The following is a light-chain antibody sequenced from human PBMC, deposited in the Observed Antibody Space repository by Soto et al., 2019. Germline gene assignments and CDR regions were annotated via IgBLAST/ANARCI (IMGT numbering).Light chain of an antibody. CDR2: DAS. Sequence: DIQMTQSPSTLSASVGDRVTNTCRASQSISSWLAWYQQKPGKAPKLLIYDASSLESGVPSRFSGSGSGTEFTRTISILQPDDFATYYCQQYNSYPLTFGGGNKVEIQ. CDR1: QSISSW. J-gene: IGKJ4*01. V-gene: IGKV1-5*01. CDR3: QQYNSYPLT.